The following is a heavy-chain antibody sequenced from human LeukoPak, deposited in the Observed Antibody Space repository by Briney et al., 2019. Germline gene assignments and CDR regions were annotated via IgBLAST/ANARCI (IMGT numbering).Heavy chain of an antibody. CDR1: GLTFSNAW. CDR3: TTNFTDCGGDCYLDY. J-gene: IGHJ4*02. Sequence: PGGSLRLSCATSGLTFSNAWMSWVRQAPGKGLEWVGRIKSKTDGGTTDYAAPVKGRFTISRDDSKNTLYLQMNSLKTEDTAVYYCTTNFTDCGGDCYLDYWGQGTLVTVSS. V-gene: IGHV3-15*01. CDR2: IKSKTDGGTT. D-gene: IGHD2-21*01.